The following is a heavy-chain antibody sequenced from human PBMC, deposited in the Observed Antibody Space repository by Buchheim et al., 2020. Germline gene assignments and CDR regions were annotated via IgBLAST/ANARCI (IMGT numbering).Heavy chain of an antibody. J-gene: IGHJ6*02. CDR1: GFTFSSFW. CDR3: ARGHLYYYYGMDV. V-gene: IGHV3-74*01. CDR2: INTDGSIT. D-gene: IGHD2-2*02. Sequence: EVQLVESGGGLVQPGGSMRLSCAASGFTFSSFWIHWVRQAPGKGLVWVSRINTDGSITNYADSVKGRFTISRDNAKNTLYPQMNSLRAEDTAVYYCARGHLYYYYGMDVWGQGTT.